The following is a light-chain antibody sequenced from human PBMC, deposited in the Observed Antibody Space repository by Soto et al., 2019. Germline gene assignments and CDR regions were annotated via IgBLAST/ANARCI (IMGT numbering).Light chain of an antibody. V-gene: IGKV1-9*01. Sequence: DIQLTQSPSFLSASVGDRVTITCRASQGISSYFSWYQQKPGKAPKLLIYAVSTLQSGVPSTLSGSASGTEFTLAVSSPQPEEFATYYCQQLNRYRLTFGGGTKVAVK. J-gene: IGKJ4*01. CDR3: QQLNRYRLT. CDR2: AVS. CDR1: QGISSY.